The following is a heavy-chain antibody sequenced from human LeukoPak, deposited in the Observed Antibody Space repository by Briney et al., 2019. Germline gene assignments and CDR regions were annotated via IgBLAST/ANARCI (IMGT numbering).Heavy chain of an antibody. Sequence: ASLKVSCKASGGTFSSYAISWVRQAPGHGLEWMGRIIPIFGTANYAQKFQGRVTITTDESTSTAYMELSSLRSEDTAVYYCAREVYSCSWYWFDPWGQGTLVTVSS. CDR2: IIPIFGTA. CDR3: AREVYSCSWYWFDP. CDR1: GGTFSSYA. V-gene: IGHV1-69*05. J-gene: IGHJ5*02. D-gene: IGHD6-13*01.